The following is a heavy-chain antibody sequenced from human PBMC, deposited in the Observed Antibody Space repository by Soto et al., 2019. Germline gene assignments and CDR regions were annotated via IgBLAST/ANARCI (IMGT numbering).Heavy chain of an antibody. CDR1: GYTFTSYE. CDR2: MNPNSGDT. CDR3: ARGELLWFGELLR. V-gene: IGHV1-8*01. J-gene: IGHJ4*02. Sequence: QVQLVQSGAEVKKPGASVKVSCKASGYTFTSYEINWVRQATGQGLEWMGWMNPNSGDTGYAQKFQGRVTMTRNTSRSTAYMELSSRSSEDTAVYYCARGELLWFGELLRWGQGTLVTVSS. D-gene: IGHD3-10*01.